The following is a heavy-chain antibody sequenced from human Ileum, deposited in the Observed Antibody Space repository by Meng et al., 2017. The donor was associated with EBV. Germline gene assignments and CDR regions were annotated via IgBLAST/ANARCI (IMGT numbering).Heavy chain of an antibody. CDR3: AGRNNWFDP. J-gene: IGHJ5*02. V-gene: IGHV3-11*01. CDR1: GFTFSDYS. Sequence: QLVGFGGGLVKPGGSLGLSCAASGFTFSDYSLSCIRQAPGKGLQVIASIGLSADAIYYADSVKGRFTISRDNANNSLYLQMNNLRVDETAVYYCAGRNNWFDPWGQGTLVTVSS. CDR2: IGLSADAI. D-gene: IGHD1-14*01.